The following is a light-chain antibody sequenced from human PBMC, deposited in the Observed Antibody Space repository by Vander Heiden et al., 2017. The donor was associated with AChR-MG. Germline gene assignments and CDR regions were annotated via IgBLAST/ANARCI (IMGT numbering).Light chain of an antibody. V-gene: IGKV3-20*01. CDR2: GAS. CDR1: QSVSSSY. Sequence: EIVLPQSPGTLSLSPGESATLSCRASQSVSSSYLAWYQQKPGQAPRLLIYGASSRATGIPDRFSGSGSGTDFTLTISRLEPEDFAVYYCQQYGSSPFGPGTKVDIK. CDR3: QQYGSSP. J-gene: IGKJ3*01.